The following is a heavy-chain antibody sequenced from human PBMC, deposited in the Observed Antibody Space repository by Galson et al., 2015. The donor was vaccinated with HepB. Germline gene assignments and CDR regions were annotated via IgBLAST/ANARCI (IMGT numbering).Heavy chain of an antibody. V-gene: IGHV3-33*08. CDR2: IWYDGNNR. CDR1: GFTFSSHG. J-gene: IGHJ3*01. Sequence: RLSCAASGFTFSSHGMHRVRQAPGKGPEWVXVIWYDGNNRDYADSVKGRFSISRDNSRNTFYRQMNSLRAEDTAVYYCARERDSTVGRTFDLWGHGTMVTVSS. CDR3: ARERDSTVGRTFDL. D-gene: IGHD1-1*01.